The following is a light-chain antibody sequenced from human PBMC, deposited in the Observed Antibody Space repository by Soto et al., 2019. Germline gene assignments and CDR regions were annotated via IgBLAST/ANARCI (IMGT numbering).Light chain of an antibody. CDR3: QQSYSTPLT. CDR2: AAS. Sequence: DIQMTQSPSSLSASEGDRVTITCRASQSISSDLNWYQQKPGKAPKLLIYAASSLQSGVPSRFSGSGSGTDFTLTISSLQPEAFATYYCQQSYSTPLTFGGGTKVEIK. V-gene: IGKV1-39*01. J-gene: IGKJ4*01. CDR1: QSISSD.